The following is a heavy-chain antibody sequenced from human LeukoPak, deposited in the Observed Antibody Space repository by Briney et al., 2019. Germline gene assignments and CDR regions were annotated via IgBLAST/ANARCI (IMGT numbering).Heavy chain of an antibody. Sequence: SETLSLACTVSGGSISCFYWSWIRQPPGKGLEWIGYIYYSGTTNYNPSLKSRVTILVDTSKNQFSLKLSSVTAADTAVYYCATNSGSYSAAVFDYWGQGTLVTVSS. CDR2: IYYSGTT. CDR1: GGSISCFY. D-gene: IGHD1-26*01. J-gene: IGHJ4*02. V-gene: IGHV4-59*01. CDR3: ATNSGSYSAAVFDY.